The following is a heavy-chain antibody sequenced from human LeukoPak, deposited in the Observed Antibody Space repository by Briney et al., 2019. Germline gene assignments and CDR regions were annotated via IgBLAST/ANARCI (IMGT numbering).Heavy chain of an antibody. CDR2: IHYSGIS. D-gene: IGHD3-10*01. CDR1: GGSISSGGFY. Sequence: SETLSLTCTVSGGSISSGGFYWSWIRQHPGKGLEWVVYIHYSGISYSNPSLRSRITLSVVTSKNQFSLKLTSVTAADTAVYYCARDALDTTVRGTLPGGFDPWGQGTLVTVSS. J-gene: IGHJ5*02. CDR3: ARDALDTTVRGTLPGGFDP. V-gene: IGHV4-31*03.